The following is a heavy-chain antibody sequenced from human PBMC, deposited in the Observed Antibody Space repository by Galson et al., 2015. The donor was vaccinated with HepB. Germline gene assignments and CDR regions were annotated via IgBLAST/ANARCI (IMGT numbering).Heavy chain of an antibody. V-gene: IGHV1-69*13. Sequence: SVKVSCKASGGTFSSYAISWVRQAPGQGLEWMGGIIPIFGTANYAQKFQGRVTITADESTSTAYTELSSLRSEDTAVYYCARGSIQFSSGLYYYYMDVWGKGTTVTVSS. D-gene: IGHD3-22*01. J-gene: IGHJ6*03. CDR1: GGTFSSYA. CDR2: IIPIFGTA. CDR3: ARGSIQFSSGLYYYYMDV.